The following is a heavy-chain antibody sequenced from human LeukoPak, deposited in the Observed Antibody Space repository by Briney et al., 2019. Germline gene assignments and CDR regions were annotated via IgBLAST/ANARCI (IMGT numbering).Heavy chain of an antibody. CDR1: GFTFNNYA. J-gene: IGHJ4*02. Sequence: PGGSLRLSCATSGFTFNNYAMSWVRQAPGKGLEWVSSISSGGTKTYYADSVKGRFTVSRDTSKNTLYLQMNNLGVEDTALYYCAKGSLDLRVYFDYWGQGALVTVSS. CDR3: AKGSLDLRVYFDY. V-gene: IGHV3-23*03. D-gene: IGHD4-17*01. CDR2: ISSGGTKT.